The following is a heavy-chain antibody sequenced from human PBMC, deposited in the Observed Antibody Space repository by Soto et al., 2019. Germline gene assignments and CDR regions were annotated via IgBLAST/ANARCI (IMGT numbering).Heavy chain of an antibody. V-gene: IGHV4-34*01. J-gene: IGHJ4*02. CDR2: ISHSGST. CDR3: ASYNGWFYRTYFDY. CDR1: CGSFSGYY. Sequence: SETLSLTCAVYCGSFSGYYWSWIRQPPGKGLEWIGEISHSGSTNYNPSLKSRVTISLDTSKNQFSLRLRSMTAADTAVYYCASYNGWFYRTYFDYWGQGTLVTVSS. D-gene: IGHD6-19*01.